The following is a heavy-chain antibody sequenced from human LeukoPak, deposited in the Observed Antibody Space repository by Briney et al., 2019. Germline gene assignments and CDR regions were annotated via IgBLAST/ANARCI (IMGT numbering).Heavy chain of an antibody. CDR2: ISGSGGST. D-gene: IGHD6-19*01. J-gene: IGHJ4*02. CDR1: GFTFSSYA. Sequence: QPGGSLRLSCAASGFTFSSYAMNWVRQAPGKGLEWVSAISGSGGSTYYADSAKGRFTISRDNSKNTLYLQMDSLRAEDTAVYYCAKDSRSGWYGVGDYWGQGTLVTVSS. CDR3: AKDSRSGWYGVGDY. V-gene: IGHV3-23*01.